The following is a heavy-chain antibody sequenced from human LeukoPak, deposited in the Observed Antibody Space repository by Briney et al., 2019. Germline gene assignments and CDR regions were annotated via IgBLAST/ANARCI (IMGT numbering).Heavy chain of an antibody. CDR2: INPNSGGT. CDR1: GYTFTGYY. Sequence: GASVKVSCKASGYTFTGYYMHWVRQAPGQGLEWMGWINPNSGGTNCAQKFQGRVTMTRDTSISTAYMELSRLRSDDTAVYYCASVGNWNYPYYYYGMDVWGQGTTVTVSS. J-gene: IGHJ6*02. D-gene: IGHD1-7*01. CDR3: ASVGNWNYPYYYYGMDV. V-gene: IGHV1-2*02.